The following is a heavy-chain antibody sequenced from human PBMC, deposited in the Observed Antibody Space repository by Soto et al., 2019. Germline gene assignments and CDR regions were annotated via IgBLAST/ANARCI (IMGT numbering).Heavy chain of an antibody. Sequence: LGESLKISCKGSGYNFASHWIGWARQMPGKGLEWMGIIYPGDSDTRYSPSFQCQVTISADKSISTAYLQWSCLKASDTAMYYDARLEYSSSWSYYYYYGMDVWGQGTTVTVYS. J-gene: IGHJ6*02. CDR1: GYNFASHW. CDR3: ARLEYSSSWSYYYYYGMDV. V-gene: IGHV5-51*01. CDR2: IYPGDSDT. D-gene: IGHD6-13*01.